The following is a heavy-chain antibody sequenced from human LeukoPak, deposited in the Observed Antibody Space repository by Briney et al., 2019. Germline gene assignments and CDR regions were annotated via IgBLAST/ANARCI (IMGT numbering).Heavy chain of an antibody. Sequence: KSSETLSLTCTVSGGSISSYYWSWLRQSPGKGLEWMVYIFYSGSTNSNTSLKSRATISTDTSKNHIAMTLSSVTAADTAGYNCAGGFDSNPDYWGQGTLVTVSS. J-gene: IGHJ4*02. CDR2: IFYSGST. V-gene: IGHV4-59*01. CDR1: GGSISSYY. D-gene: IGHD3-16*01. CDR3: AGGFDSNPDY.